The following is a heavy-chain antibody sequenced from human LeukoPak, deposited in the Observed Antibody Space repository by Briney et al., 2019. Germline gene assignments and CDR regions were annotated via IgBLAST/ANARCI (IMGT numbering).Heavy chain of an antibody. CDR2: ISDDGRHK. CDR1: GFTFNNYG. CDR3: AKDRETTASGTFDY. Sequence: GGSLRLSCAASGFTFNNYGIHYVRQAPGKGLDWVAVISDDGRHKNCADSVKGRFTISRDNSNNTLYLQMNSLRVEDTGVYYCAKDRETTASGTFDYWGQGTLVTVSS. D-gene: IGHD6-13*01. V-gene: IGHV3-30*18. J-gene: IGHJ4*02.